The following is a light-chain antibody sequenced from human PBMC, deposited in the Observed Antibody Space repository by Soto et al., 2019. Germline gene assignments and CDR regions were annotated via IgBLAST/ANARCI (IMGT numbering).Light chain of an antibody. V-gene: IGLV7-46*01. CDR3: LLRYSGPWV. J-gene: IGLJ3*02. Sequence: QAVVTQEPSLTVSPGGTVTLTCGSSTGTVTSGHNPYWLQRKPGQAPRTLIYDTTNKHSWTPARFSGSLLGGKAALTLSGAQSEDEADYYCLLRYSGPWVFGGGTKVTVL. CDR2: DTT. CDR1: TGTVTSGHN.